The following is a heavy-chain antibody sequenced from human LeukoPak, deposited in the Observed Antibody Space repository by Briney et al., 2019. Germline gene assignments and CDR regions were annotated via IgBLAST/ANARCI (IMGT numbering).Heavy chain of an antibody. Sequence: AASVKVSCKASGYTFTSYGISWVRQAPGQGLEWMGWISGYNGNTNYAQKLQGRVTMTRNTSISTAYMELSSLRSEDTAVYYCARGPYYWGQGTLVTVSS. CDR1: GYTFTSYG. CDR3: ARGPYY. J-gene: IGHJ4*02. V-gene: IGHV1-18*01. D-gene: IGHD3-16*01. CDR2: ISGYNGNT.